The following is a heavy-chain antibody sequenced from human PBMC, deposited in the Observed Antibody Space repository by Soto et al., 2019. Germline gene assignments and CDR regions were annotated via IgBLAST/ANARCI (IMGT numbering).Heavy chain of an antibody. V-gene: IGHV1-18*01. CDR1: GGTFTNYT. CDR3: AREGSYGYGYYGMDV. J-gene: IGHJ6*02. D-gene: IGHD5-18*01. CDR2: ISDYNGNT. Sequence: GASVKVSCKASGGTFTNYTIHWVRQAPGQGLEWMGWISDYNGNTNYAQKLQGRVTMTTDTSTSTAYMELRSLRSDDTAVYYCAREGSYGYGYYGMDVWGQGTTVTVSS.